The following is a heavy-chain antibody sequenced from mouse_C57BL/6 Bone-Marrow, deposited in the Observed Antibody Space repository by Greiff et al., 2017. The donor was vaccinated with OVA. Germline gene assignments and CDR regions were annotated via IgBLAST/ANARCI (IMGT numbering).Heavy chain of an antibody. V-gene: IGHV1-69*01. J-gene: IGHJ4*01. CDR1: GYTFTSYW. CDR2: IDPSDSYT. D-gene: IGHD1-1*01. CDR3: ARPYYGSTGDYAMDY. Sequence: QVQLQQPGAELVMPGASVKLSCKASGYTFTSYWMHWVKQRPGQGLEWIGEIDPSDSYTNYNQKFKGKSTLTVDKSSSTAYMQLSSLTSEDSAVYYCARPYYGSTGDYAMDYWGQGTSVTVSS.